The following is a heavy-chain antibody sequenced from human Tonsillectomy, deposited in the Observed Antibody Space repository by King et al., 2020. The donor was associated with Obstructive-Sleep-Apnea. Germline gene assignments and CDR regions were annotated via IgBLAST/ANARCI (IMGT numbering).Heavy chain of an antibody. CDR3: ASPSGGNGMDV. V-gene: IGHV2-5*02. D-gene: IGHD1-14*01. Sequence: TLKESGPTLVKPTQTLTLTCTFSGLSLSSNGMRVAWIRQPPGKALEWLALIYWDDDKRYSPSMKSRLTITKDTSKNQVVLTMTNMDPVDTATYYCASPSGGNGMDVWGQGTTVTVSS. J-gene: IGHJ6*02. CDR1: GLSLSSNGMR. CDR2: IYWDDDK.